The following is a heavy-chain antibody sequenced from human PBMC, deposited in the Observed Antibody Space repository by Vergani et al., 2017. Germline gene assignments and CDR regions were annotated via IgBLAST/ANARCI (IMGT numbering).Heavy chain of an antibody. CDR1: GFTFSSSA. CDR2: ISGSGGSP. D-gene: IGHD6-13*01. J-gene: IGHJ5*02. V-gene: IGHV3-23*01. CDR3: ARIGLYSSSLRFDP. Sequence: EVQLLESGGGLVQPGGSLRLSCAASGFTFSSSAMSWVRQAPGKGVEWVSAISGSGGSPYYADSVKGRFTISRDNSKNTLYLQMNSLRAEDTAVYYCARIGLYSSSLRFDPWGQGTLVTVSS.